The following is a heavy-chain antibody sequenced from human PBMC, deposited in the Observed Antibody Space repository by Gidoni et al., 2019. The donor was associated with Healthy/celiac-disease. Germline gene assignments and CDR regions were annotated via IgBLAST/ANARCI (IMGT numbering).Heavy chain of an antibody. Sequence: EVQLVESGGGLVQPGRSLRLSCAASGFTFADYAMHWVRQAPGKGLEWVSGISWNSGSIGYADAVKGRFTISRDNAKNSLYLQMNSLRAEDTALYHCAKAFCSGGSCHHFDYWGQGTLVTVSS. J-gene: IGHJ4*02. CDR1: GFTFADYA. CDR2: ISWNSGSI. D-gene: IGHD2-15*01. V-gene: IGHV3-9*01. CDR3: AKAFCSGGSCHHFDY.